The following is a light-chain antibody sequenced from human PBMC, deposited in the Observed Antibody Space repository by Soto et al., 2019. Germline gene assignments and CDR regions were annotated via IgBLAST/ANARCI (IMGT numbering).Light chain of an antibody. CDR2: EGS. Sequence: QAVLTQPASVSGSPGQSITISCTGTSSDVGAYNRVSWYQQHSGKAPKLMIYEGSNRPSGVSNRFSGSKSGNTASLTISGLQAQDEADYYCLSYTTSSSYVFGTGTKLTVL. CDR3: LSYTTSSSYV. V-gene: IGLV2-14*01. J-gene: IGLJ1*01. CDR1: SSDVGAYNR.